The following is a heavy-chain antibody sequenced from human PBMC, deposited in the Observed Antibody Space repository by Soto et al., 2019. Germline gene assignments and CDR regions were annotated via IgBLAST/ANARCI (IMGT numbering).Heavy chain of an antibody. J-gene: IGHJ4*02. CDR1: GYTFTSYD. D-gene: IGHD6-13*01. CDR2: MNPNSGNT. Sequence: ASVKVSCKASGYTFTSYDINWVRQATGQGLEWMGWMNPNSGNTGYAQKFQGRVTMTRNTSISTAYMELSSLRSEDTAVYYCARSRRVAGPLPRPRPLPFWGQGTLVTVSS. V-gene: IGHV1-8*01. CDR3: ARSRRVAGPLPRPRPLPF.